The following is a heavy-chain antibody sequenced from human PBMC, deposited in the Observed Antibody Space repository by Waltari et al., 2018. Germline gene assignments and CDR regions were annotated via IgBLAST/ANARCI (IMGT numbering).Heavy chain of an antibody. CDR1: GGSISSSSYY. Sequence: QLQLQESGPGLVKPSETLSLTCTVSGGSISSSSYYWGWIRQPPGKGLEWIGSIDYSGSTYYNPSLKSRVTISVDTSKNQFSLKLSSVTAADTAVYYCARSPQQLFDYWGQGTLVTVSS. D-gene: IGHD6-13*01. CDR3: ARSPQQLFDY. V-gene: IGHV4-39*07. CDR2: IDYSGST. J-gene: IGHJ4*02.